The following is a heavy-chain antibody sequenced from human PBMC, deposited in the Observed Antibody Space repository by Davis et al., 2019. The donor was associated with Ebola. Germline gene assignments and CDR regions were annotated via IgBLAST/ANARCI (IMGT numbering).Heavy chain of an antibody. CDR1: GGTFSSFA. V-gene: IGHV1-46*01. CDR3: ARGRGHYEYSGGDY. CDR2: INPSGGST. J-gene: IGHJ4*02. D-gene: IGHD2-21*01. Sequence: ASVKVSCKSSGGTFSSFAVGWVRQAPGQGLEWMGIINPSGGSTTYAQKFQGRVTMTRDTSTRTVYMELSSLRSEDTAVYYCARGRGHYEYSGGDYWGQGTLVTVSS.